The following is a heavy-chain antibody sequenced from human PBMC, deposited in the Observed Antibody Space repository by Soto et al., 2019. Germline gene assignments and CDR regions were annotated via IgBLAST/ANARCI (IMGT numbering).Heavy chain of an antibody. D-gene: IGHD4-17*01. J-gene: IGHJ4*02. V-gene: IGHV3-30*18. Sequence: QVQLVESGGGVVQPGRSLRLSCAASGFTFSSYGMHWVRQAPGKGLEWVAVISYDGSNKYYADSVKGRFTISRDNSKNTLYLQMNNLRAEDTAVYYCAKAPRGVTTVVTVDYWGQGTLVPVSS. CDR2: ISYDGSNK. CDR1: GFTFSSYG. CDR3: AKAPRGVTTVVTVDY.